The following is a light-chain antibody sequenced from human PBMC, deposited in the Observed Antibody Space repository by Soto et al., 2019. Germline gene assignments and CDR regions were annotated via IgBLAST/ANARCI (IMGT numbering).Light chain of an antibody. CDR3: ATWDSALSAGV. V-gene: IGLV1-51*01. CDR1: SSNIGDNS. J-gene: IGLJ3*02. CDR2: DNN. Sequence: QSVLTQPPSMSAAPGQMVAISCSGTSSNIGDNSVSWYQHFPGTAPKVLIYDNNRRPSGIPDRFSGSKSGTSATLTIIGLQTGDEADYYCATWDSALSAGVFSGGTKVTVL.